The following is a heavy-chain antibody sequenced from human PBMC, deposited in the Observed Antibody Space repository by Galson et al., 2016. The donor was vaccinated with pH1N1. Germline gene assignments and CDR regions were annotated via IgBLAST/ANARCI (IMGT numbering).Heavy chain of an antibody. CDR3: ARGGYCSGRSCYDAFDY. CDR2: MNPNNDNT. V-gene: IGHV1-8*01. J-gene: IGHJ4*02. CDR1: GYTFTDYD. D-gene: IGHD2-15*01. Sequence: SVKVSCKASGYTFTDYDINWVRQGTGQGLEWMGWMNPNNDNTGYAQKFQGRVTMTRNTSISTAYMELSSLRSEDTAVYYCARGGYCSGRSCYDAFDYWGQGTLATVS.